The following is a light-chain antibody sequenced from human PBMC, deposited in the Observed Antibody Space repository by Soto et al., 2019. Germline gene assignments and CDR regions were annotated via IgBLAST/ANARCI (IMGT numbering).Light chain of an antibody. CDR1: RSDVGGYYY. V-gene: IGLV2-8*01. J-gene: IGLJ1*01. Sequence: QSAMTQPPSASGSPGQSVTISCTGTRSDVGGYYYVSWYQQHPGKAPKLMIYEVSKRPSGVPDRFSGSKSGTSASLAITGLQAEDEADYYCQSYDDSLSAFVFGTGTKATVL. CDR3: QSYDDSLSAFV. CDR2: EVS.